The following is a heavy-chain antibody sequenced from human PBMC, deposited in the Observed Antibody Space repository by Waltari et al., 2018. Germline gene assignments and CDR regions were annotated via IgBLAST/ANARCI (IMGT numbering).Heavy chain of an antibody. D-gene: IGHD1-26*01. V-gene: IGHV4-34*01. CDR2: INHSGST. J-gene: IGHJ4*02. CDR3: ARGELFFDY. CDR1: SGYY. Sequence: SGYYWGWIRQPQGKGLEWIGEINHSGSTNYNPSLKSRVTISVDTSKNQFSLKLSSVTAADTAVYYCARGELFFDYWGQGTLVTVSS.